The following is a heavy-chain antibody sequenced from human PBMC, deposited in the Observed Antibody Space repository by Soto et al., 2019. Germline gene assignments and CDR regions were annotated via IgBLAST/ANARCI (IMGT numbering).Heavy chain of an antibody. CDR1: GYSITSGYY. D-gene: IGHD6-13*01. J-gene: IGHJ5*02. CDR3: ARDSRSLDP. Sequence: SETLSLTCAVSGYSITSGYYWGWIRQPPGKGLEWIGSIYHSGSTYYNPSLKSRVTISVDTSENQFSLKLSSVTAADTAMYYCARDSRSLDPWGQGTLVTVSS. V-gene: IGHV4-38-2*02. CDR2: IYHSGST.